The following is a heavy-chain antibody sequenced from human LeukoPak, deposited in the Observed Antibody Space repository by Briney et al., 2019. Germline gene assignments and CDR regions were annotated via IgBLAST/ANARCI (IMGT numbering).Heavy chain of an antibody. V-gene: IGHV2-70*11. J-gene: IGHJ4*02. Sequence: SGPTLVNPTQTLTLTCTFSGFSLSTSGMCVSWIRQPPGKALEWLARIDWDDDKYYSTSLKTRLTISKDTSKNQVVLTMTNMDPVDTATYYCARATTYDYVWGSYRGYYLDYWGQGTLVTVSS. CDR3: ARATTYDYVWGSYRGYYLDY. CDR2: IDWDDDK. D-gene: IGHD3-16*02. CDR1: GFSLSTSGMC.